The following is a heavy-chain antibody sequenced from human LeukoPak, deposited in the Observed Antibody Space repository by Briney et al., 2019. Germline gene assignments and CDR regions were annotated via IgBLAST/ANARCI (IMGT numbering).Heavy chain of an antibody. CDR3: TRVPLGYYFDY. J-gene: IGHJ4*02. CDR2: IRSKAYGGTT. Sequence: GGSLRLSCAASGFTFSSYSMNWVRQAPGKGLEWVGFIRSKAYGGTTEYAASVKGRFTISRDDSKSIAYLQMNSLKTEDTAVYYCTRVPLGYYFDYWGQGTLVTVSS. CDR1: GFTFSSYS. D-gene: IGHD3-16*01. V-gene: IGHV3-49*04.